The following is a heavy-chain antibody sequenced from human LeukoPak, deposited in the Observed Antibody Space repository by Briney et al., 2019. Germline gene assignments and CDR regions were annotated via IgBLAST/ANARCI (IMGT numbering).Heavy chain of an antibody. Sequence: SETLSLTCTVSGASISSYYWSWIRQPPAKGLEWIGDIYYSGSTNYNPSLKSRVTISVDTSKNQFSLILSSVTAADTAVYYCARHGTSGTNLNWFDPWGQGTLVTVSS. CDR1: GASISSYY. CDR3: ARHGTSGTNLNWFDP. V-gene: IGHV4-59*08. J-gene: IGHJ5*02. D-gene: IGHD1-1*01. CDR2: IYYSGST.